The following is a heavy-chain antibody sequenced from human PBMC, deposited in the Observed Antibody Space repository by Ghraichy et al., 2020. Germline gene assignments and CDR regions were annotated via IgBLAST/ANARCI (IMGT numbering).Heavy chain of an antibody. D-gene: IGHD3-22*01. J-gene: IGHJ3*02. CDR2: IYYSGST. V-gene: IGHV4-39*01. CDR1: GGSISSSSYY. Sequence: SETLSLTCTVSGGSISSSSYYWGWIRQPPGKGLEWIGSIYYSGSTYYNPSLKSRVTISVDTSKNQFSLKLSSVTAADTAVYYCARPKPRQHDSSVSDAFDIWGQGTMVTVSS. CDR3: ARPKPRQHDSSVSDAFDI.